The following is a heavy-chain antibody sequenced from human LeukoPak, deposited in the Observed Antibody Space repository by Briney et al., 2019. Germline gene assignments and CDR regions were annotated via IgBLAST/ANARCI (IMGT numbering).Heavy chain of an antibody. V-gene: IGHV4-39*01. CDR1: GVSISSGSYY. CDR3: ARRLLDYYDSSGYTPIDY. D-gene: IGHD3-22*01. Sequence: SETLSLTCTVSGVSISSGSYYWGWIRQPPGKGLEWIGSMYYSGSTYYNPSLKSRVTISVDTSKNQFSLKLSSVTAADTAVYYCARRLLDYYDSSGYTPIDYWGQGTLVTVSS. CDR2: MYYSGST. J-gene: IGHJ4*02.